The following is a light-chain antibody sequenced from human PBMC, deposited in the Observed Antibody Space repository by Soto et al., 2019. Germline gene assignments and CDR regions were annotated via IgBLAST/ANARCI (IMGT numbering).Light chain of an antibody. CDR3: LQGYNTFWT. CDR1: QPIGTS. CDR2: SAS. J-gene: IGKJ1*01. V-gene: IGKV1-39*01. Sequence: DIHMTQSPSSLSASVGDSVTVTCRASQPIGTSLHWYQQRAGKAPKVLISSASRLQSGVSSRFSGSGSGTHFTLTISSLRPEDSATYYCLQGYNTFWTFGQGTKVEIK.